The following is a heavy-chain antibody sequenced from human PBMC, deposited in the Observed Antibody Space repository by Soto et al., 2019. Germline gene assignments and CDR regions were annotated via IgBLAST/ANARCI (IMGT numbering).Heavy chain of an antibody. J-gene: IGHJ6*02. CDR3: ARQPSGGVEITIFGVVISPDYYYGMDV. Sequence: ASVKVSCKASGYTFTSYYMHWVRQAPGQGLEWMGIINPSGGSTSYAQKFQGRVTMTRDTSTSTVYMKLSSLRSEDTAVYYCARQPSGGVEITIFGVVISPDYYYGMDVWGQGTTVTVSS. V-gene: IGHV1-46*01. CDR2: INPSGGST. CDR1: GYTFTSYY. D-gene: IGHD3-3*01.